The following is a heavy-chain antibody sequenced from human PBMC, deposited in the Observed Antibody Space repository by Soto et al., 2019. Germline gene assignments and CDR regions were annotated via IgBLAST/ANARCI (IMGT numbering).Heavy chain of an antibody. V-gene: IGHV3-23*01. CDR1: GFTFSSYA. J-gene: IGHJ3*02. CDR3: AKGNTIYYDSSGYHAFDI. CDR2: ISGSGGST. Sequence: EVQLLESGGGLVQPGGSLRLSCAASGFTFSSYAMSWVRQAPGKGLEWVSAISGSGGSTYYADSVKGRFTISRDNSKNTLYLQMNSLRAEDTAVYYCAKGNTIYYDSSGYHAFDIWGQGTMVTVSS. D-gene: IGHD3-22*01.